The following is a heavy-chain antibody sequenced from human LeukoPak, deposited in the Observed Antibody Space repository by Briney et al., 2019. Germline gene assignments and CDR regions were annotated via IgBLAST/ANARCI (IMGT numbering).Heavy chain of an antibody. CDR3: ARGSNYVAYRFDP. Sequence: SETLSLTCTVSGGSISNYYWTWIRQPPGKGLEWIGYINYSGSANYNPSLKSRVTIAVDTSKNQFSLKLSSVTAADTAVYYCARGSNYVAYRFDPWGQGTLVTVSS. CDR2: INYSGSA. J-gene: IGHJ5*02. D-gene: IGHD4-11*01. CDR1: GGSISNYY. V-gene: IGHV4-59*01.